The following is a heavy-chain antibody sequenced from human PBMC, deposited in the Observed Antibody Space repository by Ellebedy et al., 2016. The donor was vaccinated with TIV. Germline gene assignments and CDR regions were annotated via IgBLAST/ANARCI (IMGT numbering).Heavy chain of an antibody. D-gene: IGHD2-15*01. CDR3: ARAPKGGYCSSSSCRDQNWFDP. CDR1: GGSISSGGYS. V-gene: IGHV4-30-2*05. Sequence: SETLSLTXAVSGGSISSGGYSWSWIRQPPGKGLEWIGYIYYNADTYYNPSLKSRVTISVDTSKNQFSLNLSSVTAADTAVYYCARAPKGGYCSSSSCRDQNWFDPWGQGTLVTVSS. CDR2: IYYNADT. J-gene: IGHJ5*02.